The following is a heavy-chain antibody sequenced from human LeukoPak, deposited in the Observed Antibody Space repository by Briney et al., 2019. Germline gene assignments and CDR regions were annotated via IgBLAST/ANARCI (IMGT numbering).Heavy chain of an antibody. CDR3: ARIYGDYIMY. D-gene: IGHD4-17*01. CDR1: GGSFSGYQ. Sequence: SETLSLTCAVYGGSFSGYQWSWFRQSPGKGLEWIGEINDSGNSNYNPALKSRVTISVDTSKNQFSLRLNSVTAADTAVYYCARIYGDYIMYWGQGTLLTVSS. J-gene: IGHJ4*02. CDR2: INDSGNS. V-gene: IGHV4-34*01.